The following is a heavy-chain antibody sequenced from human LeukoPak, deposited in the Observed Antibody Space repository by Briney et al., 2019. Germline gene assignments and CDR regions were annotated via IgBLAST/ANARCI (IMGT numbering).Heavy chain of an antibody. V-gene: IGHV3-21*01. D-gene: IGHD6-19*01. CDR1: GFTFSSYS. CDR3: AGGQWLYFQH. Sequence: PGGSLRLSCAASGFTFSSYSMNWVRQAPGKGLEWVSSISSSSSYIYYADSVKGRFTISRDNAKNSLYLQMNSLRAEDTAVYYCAGGQWLYFQHWGQGTLVTVSS. J-gene: IGHJ1*01. CDR2: ISSSSSYI.